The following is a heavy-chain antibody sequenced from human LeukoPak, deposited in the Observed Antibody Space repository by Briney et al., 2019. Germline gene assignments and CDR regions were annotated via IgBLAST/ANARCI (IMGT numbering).Heavy chain of an antibody. CDR1: VVSFSDHY. J-gene: IGHJ4*02. Sequence: GGSLRLSCTASVVSFSDHYMTWMRHAPGKGLEWISYITIRGRSTDYTYSVKGRFILSRDNAMHSLFLQMSSLRVDDTAVYYCTRHPDYGDPDWGQGTLVTVSS. CDR3: TRHPDYGDPD. V-gene: IGHV3-11*01. CDR2: ITIRGRST. D-gene: IGHD2-21*01.